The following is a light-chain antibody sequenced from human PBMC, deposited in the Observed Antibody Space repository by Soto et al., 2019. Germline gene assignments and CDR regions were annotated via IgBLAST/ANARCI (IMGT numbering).Light chain of an antibody. Sequence: QSVLTQPRSVSGSPGQSVTISCTGNSSDVGSYKYVSWYQHHPGKAPKLMIFDVNKRPSGVPDRFSGSNSGNAASLTISGLQPEDEADYFCCSFVDSDTVLFGGGTKLTVL. J-gene: IGLJ3*02. CDR1: SSDVGSYKY. CDR3: CSFVDSDTVL. V-gene: IGLV2-11*01. CDR2: DVN.